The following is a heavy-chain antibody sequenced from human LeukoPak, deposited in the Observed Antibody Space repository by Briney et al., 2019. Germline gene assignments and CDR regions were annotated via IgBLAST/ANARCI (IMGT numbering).Heavy chain of an antibody. D-gene: IGHD2-15*01. CDR2: IKTDGSQI. CDR1: GFTFNKSW. CDR3: AKDRARTLKVVAIDY. J-gene: IGHJ4*02. V-gene: IGHV3-7*03. Sequence: GGSLRLSCAASGFTFNKSWMTWVRQAPGKGLEWVANIKTDGSQIEYVDSVKGRFTISRDNAENSLYLQMNSLRAEDTAVYYCAKDRARTLKVVAIDYWGQGTLVTVSS.